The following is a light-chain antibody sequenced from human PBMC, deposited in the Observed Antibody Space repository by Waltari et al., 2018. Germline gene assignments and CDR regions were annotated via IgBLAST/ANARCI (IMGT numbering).Light chain of an antibody. CDR2: GAS. J-gene: IGKJ4*01. Sequence: EVLLTQSPGTLSLSPGERATLSCRASQSVNTNYLAWYQKKPGQAPRPLIYGASSGATGIPDRFSGSGSGTDFSLTISRVEPEDFAVYYCQHYGASPLTFGGGTTVEIK. CDR1: QSVNTNY. V-gene: IGKV3-20*01. CDR3: QHYGASPLT.